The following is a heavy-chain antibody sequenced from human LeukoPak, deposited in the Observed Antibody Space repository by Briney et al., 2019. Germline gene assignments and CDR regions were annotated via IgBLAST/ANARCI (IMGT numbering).Heavy chain of an antibody. J-gene: IGHJ4*02. V-gene: IGHV3-30*02. CDR3: AKDLGNWNSEYYFDY. D-gene: IGHD1-7*01. CDR2: IRYDRSNK. Sequence: PGGSLRLSCAASGFTFSSYGMHRVRQAPGKGLEWVAFIRYDRSNKYYADSVKGRFTISRDNSKNTLYLQMNSLRAEDTAVYYCAKDLGNWNSEYYFDYWGQGTLVTVSS. CDR1: GFTFSSYG.